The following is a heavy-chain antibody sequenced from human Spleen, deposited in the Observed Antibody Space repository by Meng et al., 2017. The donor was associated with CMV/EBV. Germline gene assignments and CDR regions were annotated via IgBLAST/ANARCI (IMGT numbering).Heavy chain of an antibody. J-gene: IGHJ5*02. Sequence: EVQLVESGGXLVKPGXSLRLSCAASGFTFSSYSMNWVRQAPGKGLEWVSSISSSSYIYYADSVKGRFTISRDNAKNSLYLQMNSLRAEDTAVYYCARDGPGNWFDPGGQGTLVTVSS. CDR1: GFTFSSYS. V-gene: IGHV3-21*01. CDR3: ARDGPGNWFDP. CDR2: ISSSSYI.